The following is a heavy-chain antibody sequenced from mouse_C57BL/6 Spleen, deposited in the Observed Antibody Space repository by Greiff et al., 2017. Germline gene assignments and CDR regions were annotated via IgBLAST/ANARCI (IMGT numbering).Heavy chain of an antibody. CDR3: ARDSQTPFAY. D-gene: IGHD6-1*01. CDR1: GFTFSSYA. J-gene: IGHJ3*01. V-gene: IGHV5-4*01. CDR2: ISDGGSYT. Sequence: EVQLVESGGGLVKPGGSLKLSCAASGFTFSSYAMSWVRQTPEKRLEWVATISDGGSYTYYPDNVKGRFTISRDNAKNNRYLQMSHLKSEDTAMYYCARDSQTPFAYWGQGTLVTVSA.